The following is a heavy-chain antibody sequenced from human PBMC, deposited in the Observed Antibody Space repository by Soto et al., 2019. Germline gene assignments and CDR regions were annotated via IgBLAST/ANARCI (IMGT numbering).Heavy chain of an antibody. CDR3: ARGVLLLFGELFGHIDP. D-gene: IGHD3-10*01. CDR1: GYTFTSYA. V-gene: IGHV1-3*01. CDR2: INAGNGNT. Sequence: QVQLVQSGAEVKKPGASVKVSCKASGYTFTSYAMHWVRQAPGQRLEWMGWINAGNGNTKYSQKFQGRVTITRDTSASTAYMELSSLRSEDTALYYCARGVLLLFGELFGHIDPWGQGTLVTVSS. J-gene: IGHJ5*02.